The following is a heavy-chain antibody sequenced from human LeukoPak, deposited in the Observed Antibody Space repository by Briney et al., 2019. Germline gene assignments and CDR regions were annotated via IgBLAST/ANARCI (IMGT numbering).Heavy chain of an antibody. CDR2: VYYSGST. V-gene: IGHV4-59*01. J-gene: IGHJ4*02. CDR3: ARAGEGIAAAGPGFDY. CDR1: SGSISSYY. Sequence: SETLSLTCTVSSGSISSYYWSWIRQPPGKGLEWIGYVYYSGSTSYKPSLKSRVTISLDTSKNQSSLKLSSVTAADTAVYYCARAGEGIAAAGPGFDYWGQGTLVTVSS. D-gene: IGHD6-13*01.